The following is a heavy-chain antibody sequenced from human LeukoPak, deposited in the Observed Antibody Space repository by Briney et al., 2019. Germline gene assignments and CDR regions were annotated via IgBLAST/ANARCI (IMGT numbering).Heavy chain of an antibody. J-gene: IGHJ6*02. CDR1: GGSFSGYY. D-gene: IGHD2-2*01. CDR2: INHSGST. V-gene: IGHV4-34*01. CDR3: ARGPDIVVVPAAMLYYYYGMDV. Sequence: PSETLSLTCAVYGGSFSGYYWSWIRQPPGKGLEWIGEINHSGSTNYNPSLKSRVTISVDTSKNQCSLKLSSVTAADTAVYYCARGPDIVVVPAAMLYYYYGMDVWGQGTTVTVSS.